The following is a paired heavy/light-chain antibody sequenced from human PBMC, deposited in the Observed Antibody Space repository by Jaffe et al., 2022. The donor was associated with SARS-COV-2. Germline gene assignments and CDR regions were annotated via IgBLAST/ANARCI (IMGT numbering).Heavy chain of an antibody. V-gene: IGHV4-61*01. J-gene: IGHJ4*02. CDR3: ATYKAGLGGDGY. CDR2: KYNYWGT. Sequence: QVQLQESGPGLVKPSETLSLTCTVSGEFVSSGNYHWSWIRQAPGKGLEWIGQKYNYWGTKYNPSFESRVTISVDTSKNQFSLKLRSLTAADTAVYYCATYKAGLGGDGYWGQGTLVTVSS. CDR1: GEFVSSGNYH. D-gene: IGHD2-21*02.
Light chain of an antibody. J-gene: IGKJ1*01. Sequence: DIQMTQSPSTLSASVGDRVTITCRASQNLDKWLAWFQQKPGTGPKVLIYKVSNLASGVPSRFSGSGSGTEFTLTISNLQPDDFATYYCQQYYDYMWTFGQGTKVEMK. CDR3: QQYYDYMWT. CDR1: QNLDKW. CDR2: KVS. V-gene: IGKV1-5*03.